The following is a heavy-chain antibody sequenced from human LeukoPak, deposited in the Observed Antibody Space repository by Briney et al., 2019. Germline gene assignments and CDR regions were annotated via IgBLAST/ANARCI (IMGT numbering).Heavy chain of an antibody. D-gene: IGHD6-19*01. CDR2: IYHSGNT. J-gene: IGHJ3*01. V-gene: IGHV4-4*02. Sequence: PSETLSLTCAVSGALISGSNWWSWVRQPPGKGLEWIGEIYHSGNTNYNPSLKSRVTISVDKSKNQFSLKLSSVTAADTAVYYCASASSGWYDAFDVWGQGTMVMVSS. CDR1: GALISGSNW. CDR3: ASASSGWYDAFDV.